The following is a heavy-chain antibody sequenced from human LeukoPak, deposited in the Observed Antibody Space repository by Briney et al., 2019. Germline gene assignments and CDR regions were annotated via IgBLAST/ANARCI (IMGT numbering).Heavy chain of an antibody. CDR3: AREDRSSGYSLDY. V-gene: IGHV4-61*08. CDR2: IYYSGST. Sequence: SETLSLTCTVSGGSISSGGYYWSWIRQHPGKGLEWIGYIYYSGSTNYNPSLKSRVTISVDTSKNQFSLKLSSVTAADTAVYYCAREDRSSGYSLDYWGQGTLVTVSS. J-gene: IGHJ4*02. D-gene: IGHD3-22*01. CDR1: GGSISSGGYY.